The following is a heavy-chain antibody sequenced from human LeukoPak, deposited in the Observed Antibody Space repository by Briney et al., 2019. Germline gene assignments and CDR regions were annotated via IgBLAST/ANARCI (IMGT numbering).Heavy chain of an antibody. CDR1: GGSISSSSYY. CDR2: LYYSGST. D-gene: IGHD6-6*01. CDR3: ASSISNIAARLTAFDI. V-gene: IGHV4-39*07. Sequence: SETLSLTCSVSGGSISSSSYYWGWIRQPPGKGLEWIGSLYYSGSTYYNPSLKSRVTISVDTSKNQFSLKLRSVTAADTAVYYCASSISNIAARLTAFDIWGQGTMVTVSS. J-gene: IGHJ3*02.